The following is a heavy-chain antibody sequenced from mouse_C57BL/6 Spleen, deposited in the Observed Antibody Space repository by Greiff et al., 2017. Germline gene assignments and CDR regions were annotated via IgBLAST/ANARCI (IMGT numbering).Heavy chain of an antibody. J-gene: IGHJ3*01. V-gene: IGHV1-59*01. D-gene: IGHD2-4*01. CDR2: LDPSAGYT. CDR1: GYTFTSYW. Sequence: QVHVKQSGAELVRPGTSVKLSCKASGYTFTSYWMHWVKQRPGQGLEWIGVLDPSAGYTNYNQKFKGKATLTVDTSSSTAYMQLSSLTSEDSAVYYCARFGDYDVTWLAYWGQGTLVTVSA. CDR3: ARFGDYDVTWLAY.